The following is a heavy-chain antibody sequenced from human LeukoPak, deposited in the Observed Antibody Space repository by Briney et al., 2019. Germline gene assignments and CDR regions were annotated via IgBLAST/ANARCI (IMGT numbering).Heavy chain of an antibody. CDR2: INPNSGGT. CDR3: ARDAIVRDYSNSDY. V-gene: IGHV1-2*02. CDR1: GYTFTGCY. D-gene: IGHD4-11*01. J-gene: IGHJ4*02. Sequence: GASVKVSFKASGYTFTGCYIHWVRQAPGQGLEWMGWINPNSGGTNYAQKFQGRVTMTRDTSISTAYMELSRLTPDDTAVYYCARDAIVRDYSNSDYWGQGTPVTVSS.